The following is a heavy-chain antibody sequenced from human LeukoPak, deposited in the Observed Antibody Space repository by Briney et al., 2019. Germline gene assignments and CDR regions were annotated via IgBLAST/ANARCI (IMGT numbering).Heavy chain of an antibody. D-gene: IGHD3-22*01. CDR2: ISSSSSYI. CDR3: ARDTSGYDSSGYYYPDLYYFDY. J-gene: IGHJ4*02. V-gene: IGHV3-21*01. CDR1: GFTFSSYS. Sequence: GGSLRLSCAASGFTFSSYSMNWVRQAPGKGLEWVSSISSSSSYIYYADSVKGRFPISRDNAKNSLYLQMNSLRAEDTAVYYCARDTSGYDSSGYYYPDLYYFDYWGQGTLVTVSS.